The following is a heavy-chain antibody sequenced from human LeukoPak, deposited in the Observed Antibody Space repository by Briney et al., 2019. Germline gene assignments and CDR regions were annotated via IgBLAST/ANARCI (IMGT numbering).Heavy chain of an antibody. D-gene: IGHD1-14*01. Sequence: PGGSLRLSCAASGFTFSSYGMHWVRQAPGKGLEWVAVISYDGSNKYYADSVKGRFTISRDNSKNTLYLQMNSLRAEDTAVYYCVNDNLLDYWGQGTLVIVSS. CDR2: ISYDGSNK. J-gene: IGHJ4*02. V-gene: IGHV3-30*18. CDR3: VNDNLLDY. CDR1: GFTFSSYG.